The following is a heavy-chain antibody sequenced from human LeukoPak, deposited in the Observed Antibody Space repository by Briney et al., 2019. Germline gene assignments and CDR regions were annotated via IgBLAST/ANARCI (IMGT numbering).Heavy chain of an antibody. Sequence: SETLSLTCTVSGGSISSSSYYWGWIRQPPGKGLEWIGSIYYSGSTYYNPTLKSRVTISVDTSKNQFSLKLSSVTAADTAVYYCATNLRFLHVYWGQGTLVTVSS. CDR1: GGSISSSSYY. D-gene: IGHD3-3*01. CDR2: IYYSGST. J-gene: IGHJ4*02. V-gene: IGHV4-39*01. CDR3: ATNLRFLHVY.